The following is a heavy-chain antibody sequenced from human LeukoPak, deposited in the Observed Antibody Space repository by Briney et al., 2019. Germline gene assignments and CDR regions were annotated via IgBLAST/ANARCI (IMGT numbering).Heavy chain of an antibody. CDR3: AREGQWLASDY. CDR1: GFTFTDAW. Sequence: PGGSLRLSCAASGFTFTDAWMSWVRQAPGKGLVWVSRIRRDGSSTTYADYVKGRFTISRDNAKNTLYLQMNSLRVEDTAVYYCAREGQWLASDYWGQGTLVTVSS. V-gene: IGHV3-74*01. D-gene: IGHD6-19*01. J-gene: IGHJ4*02. CDR2: IRRDGSST.